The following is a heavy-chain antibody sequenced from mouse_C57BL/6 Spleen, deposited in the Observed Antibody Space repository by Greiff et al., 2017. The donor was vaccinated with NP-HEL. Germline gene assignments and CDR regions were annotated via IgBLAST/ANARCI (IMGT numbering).Heavy chain of an antibody. CDR3: TRVKRDYYGSSYDY. Sequence: VQLQQSGAELVRPGASVTLSCTASGYTFTDYEMHWVKQTPVHGLEWIGAIDPETGGTAYNQKFKGKAILTADKYSSTAYMELRSLTAEDSAVYYCTRVKRDYYGSSYDYWGKGTTLTVSS. V-gene: IGHV1-15*01. CDR1: GYTFTDYE. D-gene: IGHD1-1*01. CDR2: IDPETGGT. J-gene: IGHJ2*01.